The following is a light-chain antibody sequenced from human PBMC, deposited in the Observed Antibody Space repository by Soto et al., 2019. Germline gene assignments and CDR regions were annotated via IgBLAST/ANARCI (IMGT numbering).Light chain of an antibody. CDR2: EVS. Sequence: QSALTQPASVSGSPGQSITISCTGTSSDIGGYKYVSWYQQHPGKAPKIMIYEVSKRPSGVSNRFSSSKSGSTASLTISGLQAEDEADYYCSSYASSTALVFGGGTKLTVL. CDR1: SSDIGGYKY. V-gene: IGLV2-14*01. CDR3: SSYASSTALV. J-gene: IGLJ2*01.